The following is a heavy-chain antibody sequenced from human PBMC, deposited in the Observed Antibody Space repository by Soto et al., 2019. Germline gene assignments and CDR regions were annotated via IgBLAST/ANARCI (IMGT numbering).Heavy chain of an antibody. V-gene: IGHV3-53*01. CDR1: GFTVSDS. Sequence: GGSLRLSCSVAGFTVSDSMSWVRQAPGKGLECVSFIHSDGSTHYTDSVRGRFTISRDNSKNTLYLQMNYLTGEDTAVYYCERTFVDGMAGFGPWGQGTLVTVSS. J-gene: IGHJ5*02. CDR3: ERTFVDGMAGFGP. D-gene: IGHD2-15*01. CDR2: IHSDGST.